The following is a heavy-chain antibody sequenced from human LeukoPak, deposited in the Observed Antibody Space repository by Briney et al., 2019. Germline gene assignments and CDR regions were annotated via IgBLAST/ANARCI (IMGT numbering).Heavy chain of an antibody. J-gene: IGHJ4*02. CDR2: IIPIFGTA. Sequence: ASVKVSCKASGGTFSSYAISWVRQAPGQGLEWMGGIIPIFGTANYAQKFQGRVTITADESTSTAYMELSSLRSEDTAVYYCARDGAPLALIAAAPAGSPNFDYWGQGTLVTVSS. CDR3: ARDGAPLALIAAAPAGSPNFDY. V-gene: IGHV1-69*13. CDR1: GGTFSSYA. D-gene: IGHD6-13*01.